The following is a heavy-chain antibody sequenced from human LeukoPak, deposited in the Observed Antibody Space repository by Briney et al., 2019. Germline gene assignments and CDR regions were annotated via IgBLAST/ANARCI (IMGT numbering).Heavy chain of an antibody. J-gene: IGHJ4*02. CDR3: ATGGYCSGGSCYPFLDY. V-gene: IGHV5-51*01. D-gene: IGHD2-15*01. Sequence: GESLKISCKGSGYSFNTYWIGWVRQMPGKGLEWMGIIYPGDSDTRYSPSFEGQVTISADKSISTAYLQWSSLKASDTAMYYCATGGYCSGGSCYPFLDYWGQGTLVTVSS. CDR2: IYPGDSDT. CDR1: GYSFNTYW.